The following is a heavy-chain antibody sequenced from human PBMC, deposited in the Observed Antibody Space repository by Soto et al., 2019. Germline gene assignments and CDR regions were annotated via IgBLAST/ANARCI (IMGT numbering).Heavy chain of an antibody. J-gene: IGHJ6*02. Sequence: QVQLVESGGGLVKPGGSLRLSCAASGFNFSDYYMSWIRQAPGKGLEWVSYISSSGSTIYYADSVQGRFTIARDNAKNSLYPQMNSMRAEDTAVYYRASLYGSGSYFGYYYGMDVWVQGTTVTVSS. V-gene: IGHV3-11*01. CDR3: ASLYGSGSYFGYYYGMDV. CDR2: ISSSGSTI. CDR1: GFNFSDYY. D-gene: IGHD3-10*01.